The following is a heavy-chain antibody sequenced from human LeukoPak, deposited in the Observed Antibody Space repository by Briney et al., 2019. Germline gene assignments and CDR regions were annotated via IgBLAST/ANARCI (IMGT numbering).Heavy chain of an antibody. CDR1: GFTFSSYG. D-gene: IGHD3-16*01. CDR2: IWYGGSNK. Sequence: PGGSLRLSCAASGFTFSSYGMHWVRQAPGKGLEWVAVIWYGGSNKYYADSVKGRFTISRDNSKNTLYLQMNSLRAEDTAVYYCAKEGGYYYYMDVWGKGTTVTVSS. CDR3: AKEGGYYYYMDV. J-gene: IGHJ6*03. V-gene: IGHV3-30*02.